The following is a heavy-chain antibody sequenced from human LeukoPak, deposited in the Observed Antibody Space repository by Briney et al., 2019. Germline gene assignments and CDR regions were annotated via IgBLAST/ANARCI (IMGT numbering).Heavy chain of an antibody. CDR2: IKQDGSEK. D-gene: IGHD6-19*01. V-gene: IGHV3-7*03. Sequence: GGSLRLSCAASEFTFSSYWMSWVRQAPGKGLEWVANIKQDGSEKYYVDSVKGRFTISRDNAKNSLYLQMNSLRAEDTAVYYCARVGVPGHSSGWYGANYYFDYWGQGTLVTVSS. J-gene: IGHJ4*02. CDR1: EFTFSSYW. CDR3: ARVGVPGHSSGWYGANYYFDY.